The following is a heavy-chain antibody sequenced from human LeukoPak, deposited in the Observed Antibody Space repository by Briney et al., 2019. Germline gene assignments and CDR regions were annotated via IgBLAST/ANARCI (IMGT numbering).Heavy chain of an antibody. V-gene: IGHV1-8*01. J-gene: IGHJ5*02. CDR2: MNLNTGNT. CDR3: ARNRNGLDP. D-gene: IGHD2-8*01. Sequence: ASVKLSCKASGYTCTSHNIIWVRQATGQGLEWVGWMNLNTGNTVYAQKFQGRVTMTRDTSISTAYMELSSLTSEDTAVYYCARNRNGLDPWGQGTLVSVSS. CDR1: GYTCTSHN.